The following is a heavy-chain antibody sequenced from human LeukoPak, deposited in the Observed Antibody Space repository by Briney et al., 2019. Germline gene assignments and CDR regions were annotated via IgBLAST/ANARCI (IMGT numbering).Heavy chain of an antibody. V-gene: IGHV4-30-4*08. CDR2: IYYSGST. Sequence: SETLSLTCTVSGGSISSGDYYWSWIRQPPGKGLEWIGYIYYSGSTYYNPSLKSRVTISVDTSKNQFSLKLSSVTAADTAVYYCARDWGMYNWFDPWGQGTLVTVSS. D-gene: IGHD3-16*01. J-gene: IGHJ5*02. CDR3: ARDWGMYNWFDP. CDR1: GGSISSGDYY.